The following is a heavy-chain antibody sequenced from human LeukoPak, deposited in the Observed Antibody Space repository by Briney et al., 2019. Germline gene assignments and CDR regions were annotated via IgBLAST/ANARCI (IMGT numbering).Heavy chain of an antibody. CDR3: ARVPPPFIAAAGRRSYYYYYYMDV. J-gene: IGHJ6*03. CDR2: IYYSGST. V-gene: IGHV4-30-4*08. CDR1: GGSISSGDYY. D-gene: IGHD6-13*01. Sequence: PSQTLSLTXTVSGGSISSGDYYWSWIRQPPGKGLEWIGYIYYSGSTYYNPSLKSRVTISVDTSKNQFSLKLSSVTAADTAVYYCARVPPPFIAAAGRRSYYYYYYMDVWGKGTTVTVSS.